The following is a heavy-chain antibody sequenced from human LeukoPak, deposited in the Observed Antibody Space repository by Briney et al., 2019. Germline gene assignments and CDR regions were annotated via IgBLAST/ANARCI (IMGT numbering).Heavy chain of an antibody. CDR3: ARGSGYDYYYGMDV. V-gene: IGHV1-8*01. D-gene: IGHD3-22*01. CDR1: GYTFTSYD. CDR2: MNPNSGNT. Sequence: GASVKVSCKASGYTFTSYDINWVRQATGQGLEWMGWMNPNSGNTGYAQKFQGRVTMTRNTSISTAYMELSSLRSEDTAVYYCARGSGYDYYYGMDVWGQGTTVTVSS. J-gene: IGHJ6*02.